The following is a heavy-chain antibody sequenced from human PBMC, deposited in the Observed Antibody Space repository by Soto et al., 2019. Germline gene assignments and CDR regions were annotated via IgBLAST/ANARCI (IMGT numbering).Heavy chain of an antibody. D-gene: IGHD2-21*01. Sequence: SETLSLTCSVSGDSISSSSQYWGWIRQPPGKGLEWIGSIHYSGTSYYNPSLKSRVTIFVDTFKNQLSLKLSSVTAADTAVYYCARHWIAGSSIPWGQGTLVTVSS. CDR3: ARHWIAGSSIP. CDR2: IHYSGTS. J-gene: IGHJ5*02. V-gene: IGHV4-39*01. CDR1: GDSISSSSQY.